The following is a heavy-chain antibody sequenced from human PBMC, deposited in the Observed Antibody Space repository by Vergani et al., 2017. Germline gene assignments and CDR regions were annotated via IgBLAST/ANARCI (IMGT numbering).Heavy chain of an antibody. CDR2: INHSGST. CDR3: ARGGRYCSSTSCRFDY. Sequence: QVQLQQWGAGLLKPSETLSLTCAVYGGSFSGYYWSWIRQPPGKGLEWIGEINHSGSTNYNPSLKSRVTISVDTSKNQFSLKLSSVTAADTAVYYCARGGRYCSSTSCRFDYWGQGTLVTVSS. CDR1: GGSFSGYY. D-gene: IGHD2-2*01. J-gene: IGHJ4*02. V-gene: IGHV4-34*01.